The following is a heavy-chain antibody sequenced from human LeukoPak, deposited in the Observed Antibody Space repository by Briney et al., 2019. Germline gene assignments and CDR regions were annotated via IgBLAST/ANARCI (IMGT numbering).Heavy chain of an antibody. J-gene: IGHJ4*02. CDR3: ARDLGSSWNY. CDR1: GFTVSSSY. Sequence: PGGSLRLSCAASGFTVSSSYMSWVRQPPGKGLEWVSVMYSGGSTYYADSVKGRFTMSRDNSTNTLYLQMNSLRAEDTAVYYCARDLGSSWNYWGQGTPVTASS. V-gene: IGHV3-66*01. CDR2: MYSGGST. D-gene: IGHD6-13*01.